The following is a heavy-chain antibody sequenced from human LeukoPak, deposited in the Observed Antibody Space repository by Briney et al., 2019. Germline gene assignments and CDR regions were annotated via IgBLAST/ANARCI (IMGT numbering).Heavy chain of an antibody. CDR3: AKSAYSGYGALDY. CDR2: VTPNSGGT. D-gene: IGHD5-12*01. J-gene: IGHJ4*02. V-gene: IGHV1-2*02. Sequence: ASVKVSCKASGYTFSDYYIHWVRQAPGQGLEWMGWVTPNSGGTHSAQKFQGRVTMSRDTSISTAYMELSRLRSDDTAFYCCAKSAYSGYGALDYWGQGTLVTVSS. CDR1: GYTFSDYY.